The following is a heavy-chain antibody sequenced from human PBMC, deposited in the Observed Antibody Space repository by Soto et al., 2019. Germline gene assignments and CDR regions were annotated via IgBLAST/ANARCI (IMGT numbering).Heavy chain of an antibody. V-gene: IGHV1-69*06. J-gene: IGHJ4*02. D-gene: IGHD3-22*01. CDR1: GGTFSSYA. CDR3: AREMNDYYDSSGYSYYFDY. Sequence: SVKVSCKASGGTFSSYAISWVRQAPGQGLEWMGGIIPIFGTANYAQKFQGRVTITADKSTSTAYMELSSLRSEDTAVYYCAREMNDYYDSSGYSYYFDYWGQGTLVTVSS. CDR2: IIPIFGTA.